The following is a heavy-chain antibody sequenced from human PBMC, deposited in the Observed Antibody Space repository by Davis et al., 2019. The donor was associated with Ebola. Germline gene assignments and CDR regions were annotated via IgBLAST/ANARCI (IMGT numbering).Heavy chain of an antibody. V-gene: IGHV3-30*18. Sequence: PGGSLRLSCAASGFTFSSYGMHWVRQAPGKGLEWVAVISYDGSNKYYADSVKGRFTISRDNSKNTLYLQMNSLRAEDTAVYYCAKEDGGYDYYYYGMDVWGQGTTVTVSS. J-gene: IGHJ6*02. CDR2: ISYDGSNK. CDR3: AKEDGGYDYYYYGMDV. CDR1: GFTFSSYG. D-gene: IGHD5-12*01.